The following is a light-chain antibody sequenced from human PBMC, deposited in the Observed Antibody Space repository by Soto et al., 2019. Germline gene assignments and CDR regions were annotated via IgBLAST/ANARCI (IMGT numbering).Light chain of an antibody. CDR3: QQYNNWPL. V-gene: IGKV3-15*01. Sequence: EILLTEFKGTRSLSPAERDTVYCRASQSVGSNYLAWYQQKPGQAPRLLIYGASTRAVGIPARFSGSGSGTEFTLTISSLQSEDSAIYYCQQYNNWPLFGQGTRLEIK. CDR1: QSVGSN. CDR2: GAS. J-gene: IGKJ5*01.